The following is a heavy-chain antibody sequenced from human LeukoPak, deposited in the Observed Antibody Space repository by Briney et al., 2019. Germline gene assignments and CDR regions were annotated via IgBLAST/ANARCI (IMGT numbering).Heavy chain of an antibody. CDR3: ARDPYYYDSSGYYRVGASDI. Sequence: GGSLRLSCAASGFTFSSYWMSWVRQAPGKGLEWVANIKQDGSEKYYVDSVKGRFTISRDNAKNSLYLQMNSLRAEDTAVYYCARDPYYYDSSGYYRVGASDIWGQGTMVTVSS. CDR1: GFTFSSYW. CDR2: IKQDGSEK. V-gene: IGHV3-7*05. D-gene: IGHD3-22*01. J-gene: IGHJ3*02.